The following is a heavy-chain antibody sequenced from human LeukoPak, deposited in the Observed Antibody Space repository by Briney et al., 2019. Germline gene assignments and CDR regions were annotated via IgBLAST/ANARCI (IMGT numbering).Heavy chain of an antibody. CDR1: GDSITSHY. CDR2: IYHTGIS. V-gene: IGHV4-59*07. CDR3: ARSVDYFDNTWPHMIFYY. Sequence: SDTLSLTCTVSGDSITSHYWNWIRQPPGKGLEWLGYIYHTGISKFHPSLKSRVSMSVDTAKNQFFLKVNSVAAADTAVYHCARSVDYFDNTWPHMIFYYWGQGSLVTVSS. D-gene: IGHD3-22*01. J-gene: IGHJ4*02.